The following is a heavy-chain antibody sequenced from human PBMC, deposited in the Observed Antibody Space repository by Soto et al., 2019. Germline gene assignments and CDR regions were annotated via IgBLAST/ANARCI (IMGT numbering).Heavy chain of an antibody. CDR3: ARGGGGAVDY. V-gene: IGHV3-66*01. Sequence: EVQLVESGGGLVQPGGSLRLSCAASGFTVSLNYMNWVRQAPGKGLEWVSVIYRDGSTYYAGFVKGRSTISRDSPKNRLYPQMNRLEDGDTAVYYCARGGGGAVDYWGQGTLVTVSS. CDR2: IYRDGST. CDR1: GFTVSLNY. J-gene: IGHJ4*02. D-gene: IGHD3-16*01.